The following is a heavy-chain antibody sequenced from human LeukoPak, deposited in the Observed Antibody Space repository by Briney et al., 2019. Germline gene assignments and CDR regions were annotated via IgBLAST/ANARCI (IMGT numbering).Heavy chain of an antibody. V-gene: IGHV4-31*03. CDR3: ARGAVGYRSSWYGIRLDP. CDR1: GGSISSGGYY. J-gene: IGHJ5*02. D-gene: IGHD6-13*01. Sequence: SETLSLTCTVSGGSISSGGYYWSWIRQHPGKGLEWIGYIYYSGSTYYNPSLKSRVTISVDTSKNQFSLELSSVTAAGRAVYYCARGAVGYRSSWYGIRLDPWGQGTLVTVSS. CDR2: IYYSGST.